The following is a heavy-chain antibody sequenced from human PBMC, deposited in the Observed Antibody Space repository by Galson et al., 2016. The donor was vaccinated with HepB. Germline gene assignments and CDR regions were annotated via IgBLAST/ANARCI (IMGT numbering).Heavy chain of an antibody. Sequence: SLRLSCAASGFIFTKYPMSWVRQAPGKGLERVANIKEDGSVKNYVDSVRGRFTISRDNAKNSLYLQMNNLRAEDTAVYYCARDMYTTARDYWGQGTLVTVSS. CDR2: IKEDGSVK. D-gene: IGHD2/OR15-2a*01. V-gene: IGHV3-7*01. CDR1: GFIFTKYP. CDR3: ARDMYTTARDY. J-gene: IGHJ4*02.